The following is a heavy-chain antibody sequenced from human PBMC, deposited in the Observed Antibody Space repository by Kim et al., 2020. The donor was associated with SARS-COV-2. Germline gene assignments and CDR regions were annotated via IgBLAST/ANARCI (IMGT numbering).Heavy chain of an antibody. J-gene: IGHJ4*02. CDR1: GFTFSSYG. D-gene: IGHD3-22*01. CDR3: ATEGYYYDSSGYSPGGFDY. V-gene: IGHV3-30*03. CDR2: ISYDGSNK. Sequence: GGSLRLSCAASGFTFSSYGMHWVRQAPGKGLEWVAVISYDGSNKYYADSVKGRFTISRDNSKNTLYLQMNSLRAEDTAVYYCATEGYYYDSSGYSPGGFDYWGQGTLVTVSS.